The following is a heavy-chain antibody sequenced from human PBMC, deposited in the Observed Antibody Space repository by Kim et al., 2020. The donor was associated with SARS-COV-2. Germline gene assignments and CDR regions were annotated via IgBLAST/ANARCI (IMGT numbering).Heavy chain of an antibody. V-gene: IGHV3-48*02. Sequence: GGSLRLSCAASGFTFSSYSMNWVRQAPGKGLEWVSYISSSSSTIYYADSVRGRFTISRDSAKNSLYLQMNSLRDEDTAVYYCARGYYGDYIIYYWGQGTLVTVSS. D-gene: IGHD4-17*01. CDR3: ARGYYGDYIIYY. J-gene: IGHJ4*02. CDR1: GFTFSSYS. CDR2: ISSSSSTI.